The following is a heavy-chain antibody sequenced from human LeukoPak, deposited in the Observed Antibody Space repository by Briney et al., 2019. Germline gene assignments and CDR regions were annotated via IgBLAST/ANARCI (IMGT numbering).Heavy chain of an antibody. CDR3: AKAPVHGGWYEVNYFDY. Sequence: GGSLRLSCAASGFTFSSYAMSWVRQAPGKGLEWVSAISGSGGSTYYADSVKGRFTISRDNSKNTLYLQMNSLRAEDTAVYYCAKAPVHGGWYEVNYFDYWGQGTLVTVSS. J-gene: IGHJ4*02. D-gene: IGHD6-19*01. CDR2: ISGSGGST. V-gene: IGHV3-23*01. CDR1: GFTFSSYA.